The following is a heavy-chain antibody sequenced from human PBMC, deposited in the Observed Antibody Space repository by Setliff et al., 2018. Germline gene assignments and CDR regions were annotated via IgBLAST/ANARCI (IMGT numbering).Heavy chain of an antibody. Sequence: GGSLRLSCAASGFTFSTYRMHWVRRAPGMGLEWISYISSMGGTIHYADSVKGLFTISRDSANHSLFLQMNSLRGEDTAVYYCARDLXNSGCFRGPDIWGQGTMVTVSS. V-gene: IGHV3-48*01. J-gene: IGHJ3*02. CDR1: GFTFSTYR. CDR3: ARDLXNSGCFRGPDI. D-gene: IGHD6-19*01. CDR2: ISSMGGTI.